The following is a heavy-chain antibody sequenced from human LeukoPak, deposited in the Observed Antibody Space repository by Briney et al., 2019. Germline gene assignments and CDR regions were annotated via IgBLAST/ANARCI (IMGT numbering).Heavy chain of an antibody. D-gene: IGHD3-16*01. Sequence: SETLSLTCTVSSGSISSSSYYWGWIRQPPGKGLEWIGSIYYSGSTYYNPSLKSRVTISLDTSKNHFSLMLTSVTAADTAVYYCARFTPQGYGWGGYNRFDPWGQGTLVTVSS. CDR1: SGSISSSSYY. J-gene: IGHJ5*02. V-gene: IGHV4-39*02. CDR3: ARFTPQGYGWGGYNRFDP. CDR2: IYYSGST.